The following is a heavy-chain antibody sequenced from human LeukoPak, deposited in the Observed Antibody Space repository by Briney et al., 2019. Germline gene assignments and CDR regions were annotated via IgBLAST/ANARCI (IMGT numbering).Heavy chain of an antibody. D-gene: IGHD3-10*01. CDR2: IYYSGST. J-gene: IGHJ5*02. CDR1: GGSISSSSYY. CDR3: ARHGAVLLWFGDHPLWFDP. V-gene: IGHV4-39*01. Sequence: SETLSLTRTVSGGSISSSSYYWGWIRQPPGKGLEWIGSIYYSGSTYYNPSLKSRVTISVDTSKNQFSLKLSSVTAADTAVYYCARHGAVLLWFGDHPLWFDPWGQGTLVTVSS.